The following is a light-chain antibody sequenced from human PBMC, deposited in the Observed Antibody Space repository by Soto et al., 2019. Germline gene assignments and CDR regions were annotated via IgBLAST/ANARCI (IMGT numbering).Light chain of an antibody. Sequence: DIQMTQSPSSLSASVGDRVTITCRASQSISTYLMWYQQKSGKAPKLLIYAASTLESGVPSMFSGSGSRTDFTLTISSLQPEDFATYYCQQSYSNPQTFGQGTKVEVK. J-gene: IGKJ1*01. V-gene: IGKV1-39*01. CDR2: AAS. CDR1: QSISTY. CDR3: QQSYSNPQT.